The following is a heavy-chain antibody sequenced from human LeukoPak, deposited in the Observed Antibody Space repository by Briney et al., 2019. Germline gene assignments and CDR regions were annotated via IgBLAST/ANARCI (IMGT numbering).Heavy chain of an antibody. CDR3: ARSYYDFWSGYYSKSYFDY. Sequence: SETLSLTCTVSGGSISSSSYYWGWIRQPPGKGLEWIGSVYYSGSTYYNPSLKSRVTISVDTSKNQFSLKLSSVTAADTAVYYCARSYYDFWSGYYSKSYFDYWGQGTLVTVSS. J-gene: IGHJ4*02. CDR2: VYYSGST. D-gene: IGHD3-3*01. V-gene: IGHV4-39*07. CDR1: GGSISSSSYY.